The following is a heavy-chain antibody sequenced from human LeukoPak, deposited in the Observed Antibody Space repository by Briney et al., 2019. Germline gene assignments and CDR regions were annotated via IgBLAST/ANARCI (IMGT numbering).Heavy chain of an antibody. CDR1: GGSISSGGYY. Sequence: SETLSLTCTVSGGSISSGGYYWSWIRQHPGKGLEWIGYIYYSGSTYYNPSLKSRVTISVDTSKNRFSLKLSSVTAADTAVYYCARVAGAAGTRGLFDYWGQGTLVTVSS. CDR2: IYYSGST. CDR3: ARVAGAAGTRGLFDY. D-gene: IGHD6-13*01. V-gene: IGHV4-31*03. J-gene: IGHJ4*02.